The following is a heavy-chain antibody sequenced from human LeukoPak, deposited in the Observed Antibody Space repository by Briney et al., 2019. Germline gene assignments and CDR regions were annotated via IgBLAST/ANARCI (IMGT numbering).Heavy chain of an antibody. D-gene: IGHD4-23*01. Sequence: SETLSLTCTVSGGSISSSRYYWGWIRQPPGKGLEWIGSIHYRGDTHYNPSLKTRVTMSVDTSKNQFSLKLSSVTAADTALYYCARGGGNLPSGLVSAWFDTWGQGTLVTVSS. CDR3: ARGGGNLPSGLVSAWFDT. CDR1: GGSISSSRYY. V-gene: IGHV4-39*07. CDR2: IHYRGDT. J-gene: IGHJ5*02.